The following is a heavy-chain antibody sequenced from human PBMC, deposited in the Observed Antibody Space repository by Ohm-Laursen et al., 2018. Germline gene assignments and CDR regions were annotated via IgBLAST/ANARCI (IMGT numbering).Heavy chain of an antibody. CDR3: ASPYGMDV. Sequence: SLRLSCAASGFTFRSYGMHWVRQAPGKGLEWLTAISYDGSNEYYADSVKGRFTISRDNSKNTLYLQMNSLRPEDTAVYYCASPYGMDVWGQGTTVTVSS. CDR1: GFTFRSYG. V-gene: IGHV3-30*03. CDR2: ISYDGSNE. J-gene: IGHJ6*02.